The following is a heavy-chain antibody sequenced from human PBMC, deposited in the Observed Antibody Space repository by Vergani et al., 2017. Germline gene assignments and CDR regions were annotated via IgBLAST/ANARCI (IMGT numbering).Heavy chain of an antibody. D-gene: IGHD4-11*01. V-gene: IGHV3-11*01. CDR1: GFSFSDYY. CDR3: ARNHRNYNNYPGTFDI. Sequence: QVQLVESGGGLVQPGGSLRLSCAASGFSFSDYYMTWLRQAPGKGLEWVSYISNSGNTIEYADSVKGRFSISRDNAKSSLFLQMDSLRAEDTAVYYCARNHRNYNNYPGTFDIWGQGTMVTVSS. J-gene: IGHJ3*02. CDR2: ISNSGNTI.